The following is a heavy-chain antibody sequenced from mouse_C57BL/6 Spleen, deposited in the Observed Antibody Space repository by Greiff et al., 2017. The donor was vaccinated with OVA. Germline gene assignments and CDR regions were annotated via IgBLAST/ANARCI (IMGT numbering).Heavy chain of an antibody. D-gene: IGHD1-1*01. CDR3: ARNFYWAMDY. J-gene: IGHJ4*01. Sequence: QVQLQQPGAELVKPGASVKLSCKASGYTFTSYWMQWVKQRPGQGLEWIGEIDPSDSYTNYNQKFKGKASLTVDTSSSTAYMQLSSLTSEDSAVYYCARNFYWAMDYWGQGTSVTVSS. CDR1: GYTFTSYW. CDR2: IDPSDSYT. V-gene: IGHV1-50*01.